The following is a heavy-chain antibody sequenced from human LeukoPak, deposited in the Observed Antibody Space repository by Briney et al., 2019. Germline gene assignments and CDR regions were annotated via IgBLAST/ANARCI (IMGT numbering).Heavy chain of an antibody. CDR3: ARQSSATIVSAFAF. Sequence: GRSLRLSCAASGFTFNTFDMHWVRQAPGKGLEWVAVIWYDGSNKYYADSVKGRFTISRDNSKNTLYLQMNSLRAEDTAVYYCARQSSATIVSAFAFWGQGTMVTVSS. D-gene: IGHD2-15*01. CDR1: GFTFNTFD. CDR2: IWYDGSNK. V-gene: IGHV3-33*01. J-gene: IGHJ3*01.